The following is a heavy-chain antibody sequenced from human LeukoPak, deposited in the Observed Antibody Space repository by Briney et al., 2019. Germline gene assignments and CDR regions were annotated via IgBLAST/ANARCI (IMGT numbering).Heavy chain of an antibody. V-gene: IGHV6-1*01. D-gene: IGHD6-25*01. Sequence: SQTLSLTCAISGDSFSSNSVTWNWIRQSPSRGLEWLGKTYYRSKWYNDYAVSVKSRITINPDTSKNQFSLQLNSVTPEDTAVYYCARERAAVDVWGQGTTVTVSS. CDR2: TYYRSKWYN. CDR3: ARERAAVDV. J-gene: IGHJ6*02. CDR1: GDSFSSNSVT.